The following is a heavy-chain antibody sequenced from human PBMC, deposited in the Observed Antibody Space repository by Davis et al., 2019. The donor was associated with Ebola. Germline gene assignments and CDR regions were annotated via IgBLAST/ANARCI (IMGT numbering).Heavy chain of an antibody. CDR2: ISAYNGNT. CDR1: GYTFTSYG. J-gene: IGHJ4*02. V-gene: IGHV1-18*01. D-gene: IGHD1-26*01. Sequence: ASVKVSCKASGYTFTSYGISWVRQAPGQGLEWMGWISAYNGNTNYAQKFQGRVTMTTDTSTNTAYMELRSLRSDDTAVYYCARAGQGGQGGPGATFDYWGQGTLVTVSS. CDR3: ARAGQGGQGGPGATFDY.